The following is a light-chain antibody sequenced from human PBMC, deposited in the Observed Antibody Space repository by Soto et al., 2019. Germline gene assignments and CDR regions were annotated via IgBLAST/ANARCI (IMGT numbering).Light chain of an antibody. CDR3: QQCYSTPT. CDR1: QSISAY. CDR2: GAS. Sequence: DIQMTQSPPSLSASVGDRITITCRASQSISAYLNWYQHRPGKAPKFLIYGASSLQSGVPSRFSGAGSGTDYNLTISSLQPEDFATYYCQQCYSTPTFGQGTRVEIK. J-gene: IGKJ1*01. V-gene: IGKV1-39*01.